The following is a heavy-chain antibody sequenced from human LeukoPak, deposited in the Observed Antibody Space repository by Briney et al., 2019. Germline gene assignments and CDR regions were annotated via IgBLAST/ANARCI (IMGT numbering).Heavy chain of an antibody. CDR2: ISWNSGSI. D-gene: IGHD1-26*01. J-gene: IGHJ6*02. V-gene: IGHV3-9*01. Sequence: PGGSLRLSCAASGFTFDDYAMHWVRQAPGKGLEWVSGISWNSGSIGYADSVKGRFTISRDNAKNSLYLQMNSLRAEDTALYYCAKSSGMTWYYYGMDVWGQGTTVTVSS. CDR1: GFTFDDYA. CDR3: AKSSGMTWYYYGMDV.